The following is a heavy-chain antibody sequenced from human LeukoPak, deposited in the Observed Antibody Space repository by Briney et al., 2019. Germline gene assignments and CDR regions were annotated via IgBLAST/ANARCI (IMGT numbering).Heavy chain of an antibody. J-gene: IGHJ6*03. CDR1: GYTFTGYY. D-gene: IGHD5-12*01. V-gene: IGHV1-2*02. Sequence: ASVKVSCKASGYTFTGYYMHWVRQAPGQGLEWMGWINPNSGGTNYAQKFQGRVTMTRDTSISTAYMELSRLRSDDTAVYYCAREKSGYSGYDWAPYYYYWDVGGKGTTVTVPS. CDR3: AREKSGYSGYDWAPYYYYWDV. CDR2: INPNSGGT.